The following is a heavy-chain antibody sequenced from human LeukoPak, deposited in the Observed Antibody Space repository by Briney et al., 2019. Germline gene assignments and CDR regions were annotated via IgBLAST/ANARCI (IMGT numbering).Heavy chain of an antibody. Sequence: GSSVKVSCKASGGTFSRYAISWVRQAPGQGLEWMGRIMPILGIANYAQKFQGRVTITADKSTSTAYMELSSLRSEDTAVYYCASPLPRNNYYYYGMDVWGQGTTVTVSS. CDR1: GGTFSRYA. J-gene: IGHJ6*02. CDR2: IMPILGIA. CDR3: ASPLPRNNYYYYGMDV. V-gene: IGHV1-69*04.